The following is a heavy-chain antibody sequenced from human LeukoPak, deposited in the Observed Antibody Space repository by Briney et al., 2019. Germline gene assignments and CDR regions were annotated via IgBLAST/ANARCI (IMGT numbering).Heavy chain of an antibody. Sequence: GSLRLSCAASDFTFSDHWMTWVRQAPGKGLEWVADINKDGGKKNEGDSVKGRFTISRDNAKNSLYLQMTSLRAEDTAFYHCVRHFNSVATMQIDYWGQGTLVSVSS. CDR2: INKDGGKK. D-gene: IGHD5-12*01. V-gene: IGHV3-7*03. CDR1: DFTFSDHW. J-gene: IGHJ4*02. CDR3: VRHFNSVATMQIDY.